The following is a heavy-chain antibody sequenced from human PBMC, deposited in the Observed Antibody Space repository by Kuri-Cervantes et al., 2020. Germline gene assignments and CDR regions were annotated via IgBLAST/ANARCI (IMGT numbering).Heavy chain of an antibody. CDR2: INPSGGST. CDR1: GYTFTSYY. J-gene: IGHJ4*02. V-gene: IGHV1-46*01. Sequence: ASVKVSCKAAGYTFTSYYMPWVRQAPGQGLEWMVIINPSGGSTSYAQKFQGRVTMTRDTSTSTVYMELISLRSEDTAVYYCARALFTVGSDFDYWGQGTLVTVSS. D-gene: IGHD4-11*01. CDR3: ARALFTVGSDFDY.